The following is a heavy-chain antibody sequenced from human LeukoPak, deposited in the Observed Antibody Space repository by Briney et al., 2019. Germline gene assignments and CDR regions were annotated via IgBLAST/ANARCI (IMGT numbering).Heavy chain of an antibody. Sequence: GGSLRLSCAASGFTVSSNYMSWVRQAPGKGLEWVAVISYDGSNKYYADSVKGRFTISRDNSKNTLYLQMNSLRAEDTAVYYCAKDLSVLWFGESHWGQGTLVTVSS. CDR1: GFTVSSNY. V-gene: IGHV3-30*18. D-gene: IGHD3-10*01. CDR3: AKDLSVLWFGESH. J-gene: IGHJ4*02. CDR2: ISYDGSNK.